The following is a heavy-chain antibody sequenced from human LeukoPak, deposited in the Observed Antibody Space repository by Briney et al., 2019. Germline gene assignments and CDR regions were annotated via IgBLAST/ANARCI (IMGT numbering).Heavy chain of an antibody. CDR2: INHSRST. CDR1: GGSFSGYY. V-gene: IGHV4-34*01. D-gene: IGHD6-13*01. CDR3: ARGQGSWYGYYFDY. Sequence: SETLSLTCAVYGGSFSGYYWSWIRQPPGKGLEWIGEINHSRSTNYNPSLKSRVTISVDTSKNQFSLKLSSVTAADTAVYYCARGQGSWYGYYFDYWGQGTLVTVSS. J-gene: IGHJ4*02.